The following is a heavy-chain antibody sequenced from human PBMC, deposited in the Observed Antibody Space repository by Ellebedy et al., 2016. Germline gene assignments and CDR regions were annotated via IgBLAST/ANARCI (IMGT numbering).Heavy chain of an antibody. J-gene: IGHJ6*02. CDR2: IKSKTDGGTT. CDR3: TTGPAAGMDV. V-gene: IGHV3-15*01. D-gene: IGHD2-15*01. CDR1: GFTFSSYA. Sequence: GESLKISCAASGFTFSSYAMSWVRQAPGKGLEWVGRIKSKTDGGTTDYAAPVKGRFTISRDDSKNTLYLQMNSLKTEDTAVYYCTTGPAAGMDVWGQGTTVTVSS.